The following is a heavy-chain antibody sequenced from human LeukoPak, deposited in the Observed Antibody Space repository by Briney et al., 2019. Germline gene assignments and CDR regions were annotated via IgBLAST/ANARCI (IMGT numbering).Heavy chain of an antibody. D-gene: IGHD5-18*01. CDR3: AKGGVDTAMERRVLWDY. Sequence: GGSLRLSCAASGFTFSSYGMHWVRQAPGKGLEWVAFIRYDGSNKYYADSVKGRFTISRDNSKNTLYLQMNSLRAEDTAVYYCAKGGVDTAMERRVLWDYWGQGTLVTVSS. J-gene: IGHJ4*02. CDR2: IRYDGSNK. V-gene: IGHV3-30*02. CDR1: GFTFSSYG.